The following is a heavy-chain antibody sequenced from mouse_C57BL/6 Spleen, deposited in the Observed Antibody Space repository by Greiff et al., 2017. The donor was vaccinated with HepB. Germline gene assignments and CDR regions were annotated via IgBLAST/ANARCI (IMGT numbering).Heavy chain of an antibody. V-gene: IGHV1-69*01. CDR3: ARGFPVGYFDV. Sequence: QVQLQQSGAELVMPGASVKLSCKASGYTFTSYWMHWVKQRPGQGLEWIGEIDPSDSYTNYNQKFKGKSTLTVDKSSSTAYMQLSSLTSEDSAVYYCARGFPVGYFDVWGTGTTGTVSS. J-gene: IGHJ1*03. CDR1: GYTFTSYW. CDR2: IDPSDSYT.